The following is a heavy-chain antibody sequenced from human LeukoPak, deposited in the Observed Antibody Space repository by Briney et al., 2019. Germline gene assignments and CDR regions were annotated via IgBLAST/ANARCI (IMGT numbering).Heavy chain of an antibody. CDR1: GFTFSSYA. CDR3: ARSYGPRFGEFLYYYYYMDV. D-gene: IGHD3-10*02. V-gene: IGHV3-23*01. J-gene: IGHJ6*03. Sequence: PGGSLRLSCAASGFTFSSYAMSWVRQAPGKGLEWVSGVSGSGGSTYYADSVKGRFTISRDNSKNTLYLQMNSLRAEDTALYHCARSYGPRFGEFLYYYYYMDVWGKGTTVTVSS. CDR2: VSGSGGST.